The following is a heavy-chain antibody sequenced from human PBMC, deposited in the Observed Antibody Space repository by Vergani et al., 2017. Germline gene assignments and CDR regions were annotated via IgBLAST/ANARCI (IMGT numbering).Heavy chain of an antibody. V-gene: IGHV3-23*01. CDR3: AKDRCSSTSCYLHY. J-gene: IGHJ4*02. Sequence: EVQLLESGGGSVQPGESLRLSCVASGFRFREHGMNWVRQAPGKGLEWVSGISGHDHRTLYADSVKGRFTISRDNSKNTLYLQMNSLRAEDTAVYYCAKDRCSSTSCYLHYWGQGTLVTVSS. CDR1: GFRFREHG. CDR2: ISGHDHRT. D-gene: IGHD2-2*01.